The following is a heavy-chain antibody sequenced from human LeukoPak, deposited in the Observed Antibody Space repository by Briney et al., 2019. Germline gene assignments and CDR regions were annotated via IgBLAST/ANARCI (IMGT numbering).Heavy chain of an antibody. D-gene: IGHD2-15*01. CDR2: VSGSGGTP. V-gene: IGHV3-23*01. CDR3: ASDSPGYDSGSYFAY. Sequence: PGGSLRLSCAASGFTFTSYAMSWVRQAPGKGLEWVSAVSGSGGTPCYADSVKGRFTISRDNAKNSLYLQMNSLRDEDTAVYYCASDSPGYDSGSYFAYWGQGTLVTVSS. CDR1: GFTFTSYA. J-gene: IGHJ4*02.